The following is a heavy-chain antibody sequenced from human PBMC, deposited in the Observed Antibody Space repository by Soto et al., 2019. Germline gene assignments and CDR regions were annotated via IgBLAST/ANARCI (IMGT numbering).Heavy chain of an antibody. J-gene: IGHJ4*02. D-gene: IGHD3-22*01. V-gene: IGHV4-31*03. CDR3: ARSMFYSDGSNYSPFDY. CDR2: IYYSGST. CDR1: GGSISSGGYY. Sequence: PSETLSLTCTVSGGSISSGGYYWSWILHHPGKGLEWIGYIYYSGSTYYNPSLKSRVTISVDTSKNQFSLKLSSVTAADTAVYYCARSMFYSDGSNYSPFDYWGQGTLVTVS.